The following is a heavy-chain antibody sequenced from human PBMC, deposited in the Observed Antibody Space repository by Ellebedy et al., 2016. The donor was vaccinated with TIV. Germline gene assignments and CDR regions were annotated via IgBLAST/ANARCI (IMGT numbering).Heavy chain of an antibody. CDR1: GFTFSSSS. CDR2: ISSSSSYI. CDR3: ARDGTVSYGMEV. V-gene: IGHV3-21*01. Sequence: GESLKISCAASGFTFSSSSMNWVRQAPGKGLEWVSSISSSSSYIYYADSVKGRFTISRDNAKNSLYLQMNSLRAEDTAVYYCARDGTVSYGMEVWGQGTTVTVSS. J-gene: IGHJ6*02. D-gene: IGHD1/OR15-1a*01.